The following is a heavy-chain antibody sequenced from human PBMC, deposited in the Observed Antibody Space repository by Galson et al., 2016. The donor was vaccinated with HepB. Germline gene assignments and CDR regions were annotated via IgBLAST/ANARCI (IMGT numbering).Heavy chain of an antibody. CDR1: GGSISGYY. J-gene: IGHJ4*02. V-gene: IGHV4-59*01. D-gene: IGHD6-19*01. CDR3: ARVLMAVAGQLDS. CDR2: IYSSGSS. Sequence: LSLTCTVSGGSISGYYWSWIRQPPGKGLEWIGYIYSSGSSDYNPSLKSGVSILADTSKNQLSLSLTSVTAADTAVYYCARVLMAVAGQLDSWGEGTLVTVSS.